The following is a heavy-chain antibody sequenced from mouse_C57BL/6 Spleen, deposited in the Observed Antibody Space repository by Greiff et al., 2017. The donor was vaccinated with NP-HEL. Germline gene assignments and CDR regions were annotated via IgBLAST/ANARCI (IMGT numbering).Heavy chain of an antibody. Sequence: QLQQSGPELVKPGASVKISCKASGYAFSSSWMNWVKQRPGKGLEWIGRIYPGDGDTNYNGKFKGKATLTADKSSSTAYMQLSSLTSEDSAVYFCARSRGYDGDYFDYWGQGTTLTVSS. V-gene: IGHV1-82*01. J-gene: IGHJ2*01. CDR1: GYAFSSSW. CDR2: IYPGDGDT. CDR3: ARSRGYDGDYFDY. D-gene: IGHD2-2*01.